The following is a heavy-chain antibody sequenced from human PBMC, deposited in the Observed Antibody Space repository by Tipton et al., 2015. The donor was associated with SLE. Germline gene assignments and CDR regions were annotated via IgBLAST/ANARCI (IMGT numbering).Heavy chain of an antibody. D-gene: IGHD6-19*01. CDR2: IYHTGST. CDR1: GGSISSGASS. V-gene: IGHV4-30-2*01. Sequence: TLSLTCTVSGGSISSGASSWSWIRQPPGKGLEWMGYIYHTGSTYNNPSLKSRVTISVDTSKNQFSLKLSSVTAADTAVYYCASPGYSSGSYYFDYWGQGTLVTVSS. J-gene: IGHJ4*02. CDR3: ASPGYSSGSYYFDY.